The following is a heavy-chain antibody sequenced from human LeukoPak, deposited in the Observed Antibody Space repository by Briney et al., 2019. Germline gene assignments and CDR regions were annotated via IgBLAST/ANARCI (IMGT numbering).Heavy chain of an antibody. D-gene: IGHD3-10*01. Sequence: GGSLRLSCAASGFTFSTYGMHWVRQAPGKGLEWVSFIRYVGINKYYADSVKGRFTISRDNSKNTLYLQMNSLRPDDTAVYYCARDDNYGSGQPDDWGQGTLVTVSS. J-gene: IGHJ4*02. CDR2: IRYVGINK. V-gene: IGHV3-30*02. CDR3: ARDDNYGSGQPDD. CDR1: GFTFSTYG.